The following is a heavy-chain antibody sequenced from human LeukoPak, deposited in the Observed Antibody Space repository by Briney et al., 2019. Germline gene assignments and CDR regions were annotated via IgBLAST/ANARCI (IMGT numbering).Heavy chain of an antibody. Sequence: GGSLRLSCAASGFTFDDYAMHWVRQAPGKGLEWVSGISWNSGSIGYADSVKGRFTISRDNAKNSLYLQMNSLRAEDTALYYCAKDLGSSDHYYYGMDVWGQGTTVTVSS. CDR3: AKDLGSSDHYYYGMDV. CDR1: GFTFDDYA. D-gene: IGHD6-13*01. CDR2: ISWNSGSI. V-gene: IGHV3-9*01. J-gene: IGHJ6*02.